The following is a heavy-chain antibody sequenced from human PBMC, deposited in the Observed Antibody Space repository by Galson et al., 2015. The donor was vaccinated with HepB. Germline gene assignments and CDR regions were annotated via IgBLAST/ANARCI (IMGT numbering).Heavy chain of an antibody. D-gene: IGHD3-10*01. CDR1: GFTFSSYW. CDR2: INSDGSST. V-gene: IGHV3-74*01. CDR3: AREHDSGSLDV. Sequence: SLRLSCAASGFTFSSYWMYWVRQAPGKGLVWVPRINSDGSSTTYADSVKGRFTISRDNTKNTLYLQMNSLRAEDMAVYYCAREHDSGSLDVWGKGTTVTVSS. J-gene: IGHJ6*04.